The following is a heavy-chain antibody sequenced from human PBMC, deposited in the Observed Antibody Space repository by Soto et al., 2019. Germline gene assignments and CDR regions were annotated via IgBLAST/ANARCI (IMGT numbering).Heavy chain of an antibody. CDR2: MSYSGTT. J-gene: IGHJ4*02. CDR1: GGSIRSGNYY. Sequence: SETLSLTCTVSGGSIRSGNYYWTWIRQHPGKGLEWIGSMSYSGTTYYNPSLKSRGTISIDTSSNQLSLKMSSVTAADTAVYYCARGQPTPLYFESWGQGILVTVSS. V-gene: IGHV4-31*03. CDR3: ARGQPTPLYFES.